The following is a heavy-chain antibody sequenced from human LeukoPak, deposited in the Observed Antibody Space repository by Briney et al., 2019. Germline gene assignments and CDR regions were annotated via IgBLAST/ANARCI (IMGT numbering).Heavy chain of an antibody. Sequence: PSVTLSLTCTVSGRPHNRYYWSWLPHSPGKGREWISYIYSDGRNEHSPSLKSRVTISVDTSNNHISLRFTHVTTADTAVYYCWRQEWDSDAWYYFDFWVQGTQLTVSS. V-gene: IGHV4-59*08. CDR1: GRPHNRYY. D-gene: IGHD1-26*01. CDR2: IYSDGRN. J-gene: IGHJ4*02. CDR3: WRQEWDSDAWYYFDF.